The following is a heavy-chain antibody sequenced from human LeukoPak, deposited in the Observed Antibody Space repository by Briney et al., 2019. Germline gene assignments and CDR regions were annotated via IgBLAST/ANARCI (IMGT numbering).Heavy chain of an antibody. CDR2: IYTSGST. CDR1: GGSISIYY. V-gene: IGHV4-4*07. CDR3: ARAARSVLRFLEWSDAFDI. Sequence: PSETLSLTCTVSGGSISIYYWSWIRQPAGKGLEWIGRIYTSGSTNYNPSLKSRVTISVDKSKNQFSLKLSSVTAADTAVYYCARAARSVLRFLEWSDAFDIWGQGTMVTVSS. J-gene: IGHJ3*02. D-gene: IGHD3-3*01.